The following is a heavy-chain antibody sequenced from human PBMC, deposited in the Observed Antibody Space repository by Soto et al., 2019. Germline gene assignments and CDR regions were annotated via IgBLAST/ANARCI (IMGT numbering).Heavy chain of an antibody. CDR2: VYYSGIT. V-gene: IGHV4-39*01. D-gene: IGHD1-26*01. CDR1: GGSFGITNYY. Sequence: QLQVQESGPGLVKASETLSLTCPVSGGSFGITNYYWGWIRQPPGKGLEWIGSVYYSGITYYNPSLKSRVTISLDTSKTQFSLKLSSVTAADTAVYYCVSQVPGIGNYFDYWGQGALVTVFS. CDR3: VSQVPGIGNYFDY. J-gene: IGHJ4*02.